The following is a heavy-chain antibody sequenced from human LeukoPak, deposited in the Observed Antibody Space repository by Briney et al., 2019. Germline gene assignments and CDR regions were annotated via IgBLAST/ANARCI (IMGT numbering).Heavy chain of an antibody. CDR1: GYTFTGYY. Sequence: ASVKVSCKASGYTFTGYYMHWVRQAPGQGLEWMGWINPNSGGTNYAQKFQGRVTVTRNTSITTAYMELNSLRSEDTAVYYCARMHYYDSSGDNWFDPWGQGTLVTVSS. D-gene: IGHD3-22*01. V-gene: IGHV1-2*02. CDR2: INPNSGGT. CDR3: ARMHYYDSSGDNWFDP. J-gene: IGHJ5*02.